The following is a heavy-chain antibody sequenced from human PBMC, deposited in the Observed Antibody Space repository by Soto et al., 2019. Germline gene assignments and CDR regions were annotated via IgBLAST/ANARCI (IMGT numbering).Heavy chain of an antibody. CDR1: GFIFSSFA. Sequence: PGGSLRLSCAASGFIFSSFALHWVRQAPGKGLEWVAVIRYDGTEKYNGDSVKGRFTISRDNSKNTVYLEMTSLKAEDTAVYYCARDFKQVGHLDFWGQGTLVTVSS. J-gene: IGHJ4*02. V-gene: IGHV3-33*01. D-gene: IGHD1-26*01. CDR3: ARDFKQVGHLDF. CDR2: IRYDGTEK.